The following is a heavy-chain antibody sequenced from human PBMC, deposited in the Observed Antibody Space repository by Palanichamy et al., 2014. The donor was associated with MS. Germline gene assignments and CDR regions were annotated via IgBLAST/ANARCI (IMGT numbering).Heavy chain of an antibody. V-gene: IGHV4-34*02. CDR1: GGSFSGYY. D-gene: IGHD3-3*01. Sequence: QVQLQQWGAGLLKPSETLSLTCAVYGGSFSGYYWSWIRQPPGKGLEWIGEINHSGSTNYNPSLKSRVTISVDTSKNQFSLNLNSVTAADTAVYYCARGGIWSGSDSWGQGTLVTVSS. J-gene: IGHJ4*02. CDR3: ARGGIWSGSDS. CDR2: INHSGST.